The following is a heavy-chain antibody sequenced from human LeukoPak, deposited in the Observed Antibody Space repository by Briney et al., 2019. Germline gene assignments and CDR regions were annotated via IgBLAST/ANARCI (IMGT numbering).Heavy chain of an antibody. Sequence: GESLKISCKGSGYSFTSYWIGWVRQMPGKGLEWMGIIYPGDSDTRYSPSFQGQVTISADKSISTAYLQWSSLKASDTAMYYCARLHSHEFGAKGDFDYWGQGTLVTVSS. D-gene: IGHD3-10*01. CDR2: IYPGDSDT. J-gene: IGHJ4*02. CDR1: GYSFTSYW. CDR3: ARLHSHEFGAKGDFDY. V-gene: IGHV5-51*01.